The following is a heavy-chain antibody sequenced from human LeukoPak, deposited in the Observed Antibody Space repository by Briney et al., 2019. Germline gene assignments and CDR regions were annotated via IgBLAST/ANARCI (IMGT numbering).Heavy chain of an antibody. CDR2: INPNSGGT. D-gene: IGHD3-3*01. Sequence: ASVKVSCKASGYTFTSYGISWVRQAPGQGLEWMGWINPNSGGTNYAQKFQGRVTITRDTSISTAYMELSRLRSDDTAVYYCARDIYYTTWGQGTMVTVSS. CDR1: GYTFTSYG. V-gene: IGHV1-2*02. J-gene: IGHJ3*01. CDR3: ARDIYYTT.